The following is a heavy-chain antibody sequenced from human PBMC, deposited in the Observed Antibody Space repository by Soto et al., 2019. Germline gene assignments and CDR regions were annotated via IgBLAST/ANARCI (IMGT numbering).Heavy chain of an antibody. CDR1: GYTFTSYD. D-gene: IGHD2-8*01. CDR3: ARTIVPTTRAAFDI. Sequence: GASVKVSCKASGYTFTSYDINWVRQATGQGLEWMGWMNPNSGNTGYAQKFQGRVTMTRNTSISTAYMELSSLRSEDTVVYYCARTIVPTTRAAFDIWGQGTMVTVSS. J-gene: IGHJ3*02. V-gene: IGHV1-8*01. CDR2: MNPNSGNT.